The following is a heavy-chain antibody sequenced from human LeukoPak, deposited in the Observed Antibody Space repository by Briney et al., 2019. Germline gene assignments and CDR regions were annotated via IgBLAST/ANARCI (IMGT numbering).Heavy chain of an antibody. D-gene: IGHD6-13*01. V-gene: IGHV4-34*01. CDR1: GGSFSGYY. CDR2: INHSGST. CDR3: ARTGYSSRVWFYWLDP. J-gene: IGHJ5*02. Sequence: SETLSLTCAVYGGSFSGYYWSWIRQPPGKGLEWIGEINHSGSTNYNPSLKSRVTISVDTSKNQFSLKLSSVTAADTAVYYCARTGYSSRVWFYWLDPWGQGTLVTVSS.